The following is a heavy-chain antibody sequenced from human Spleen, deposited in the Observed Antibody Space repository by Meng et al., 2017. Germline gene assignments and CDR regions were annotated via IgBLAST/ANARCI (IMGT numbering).Heavy chain of an antibody. J-gene: IGHJ4*02. CDR3: ASEGGVVAATRPYDY. V-gene: IGHV3-23*01. CDR2: ISGSGGST. D-gene: IGHD2-15*01. Sequence: GESLKISCAASGFAFYDFSMSWVRQAPGKGLEWVSAISGSGGSTYYADSVKGRFTISRDNSKNTLYLQMNSLRAEDTAVYYCASEGGVVAATRPYDYWGQGTLVTVSS. CDR1: GFAFYDFS.